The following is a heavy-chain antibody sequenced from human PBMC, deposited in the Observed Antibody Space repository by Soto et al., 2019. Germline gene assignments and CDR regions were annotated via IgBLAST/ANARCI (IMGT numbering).Heavy chain of an antibody. CDR3: AKVVGNYYDSSGYVDY. Sequence: GGSLRLSFSASVFTFSSYPMSWVRQAPGKGLEWVSAISGSGGSTYYADSVKGRFTISRDNSKNTLYLQMNSLRAEDTAVYYCAKVVGNYYDSSGYVDYWGQGTLVTVSS. CDR2: ISGSGGST. J-gene: IGHJ4*02. V-gene: IGHV3-23*01. D-gene: IGHD3-22*01. CDR1: VFTFSSYP.